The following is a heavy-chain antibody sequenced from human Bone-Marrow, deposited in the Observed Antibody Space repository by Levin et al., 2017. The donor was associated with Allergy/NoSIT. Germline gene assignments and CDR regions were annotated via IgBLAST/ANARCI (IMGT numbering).Heavy chain of an antibody. CDR1: GFSFSSYG. CDR2: ITYDESSK. Sequence: PGGSLRLSCAGSGFSFSSYGMHWVRQAAGKGLQWVAAITYDESSKYYADSVRGRFTISRDISRKTLYLQMNSLRSEDTGVYYCITTTYWGKGTTVTVSS. V-gene: IGHV3-30*03. D-gene: IGHD1-1*01. J-gene: IGHJ6*04. CDR3: ITTTY.